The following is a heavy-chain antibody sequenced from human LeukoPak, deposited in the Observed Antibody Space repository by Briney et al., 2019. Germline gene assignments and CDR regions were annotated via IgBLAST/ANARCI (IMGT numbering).Heavy chain of an antibody. CDR1: GFTFLDYS. D-gene: IGHD4/OR15-4a*01. J-gene: IGHJ4*02. CDR3: AKGNNRWSYNIDY. V-gene: IGHV3-43*02. CDR2: ISGDGGVT. Sequence: GGSLRLSCAASGFTFLDYSMNWVRQAPGKGPEWVSLISGDGGVTHYADSVRGRFTISRDNSKNSLYLQMNSLRGEDTAFYYCAKGNNRWSYNIDYCGQGTLVTVSS.